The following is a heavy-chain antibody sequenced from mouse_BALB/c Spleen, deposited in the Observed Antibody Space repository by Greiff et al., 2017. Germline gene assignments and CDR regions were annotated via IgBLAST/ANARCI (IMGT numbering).Heavy chain of an antibody. CDR2: ICAGGSYT. J-gene: IGHJ4*01. V-gene: IGHV5-4*02. Sequence: EVQLLQSGAGLVKPGGSLKLSCAASGFTFTDYYMHWVRQTPEKRLEWIGTICAGGSYTYYPDSVKGRFTISRDNAKNNLYLQISSLTSEDTAFYYCARGRSEVTYYYAMDYWGQGTSVTVSS. CDR3: ARGRSEVTYYYAMDY. CDR1: GFTFTDYY. D-gene: IGHD2-1*01.